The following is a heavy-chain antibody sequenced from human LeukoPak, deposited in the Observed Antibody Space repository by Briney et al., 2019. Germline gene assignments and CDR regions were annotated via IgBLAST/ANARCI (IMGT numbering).Heavy chain of an antibody. CDR1: GGTFSSYA. J-gene: IGHJ5*02. CDR3: ARVKLLRGVPYWFDP. V-gene: IGHV1-69*13. CDR2: IIPIFGTA. D-gene: IGHD3-10*01. Sequence: GASVKVSCKASGGTFSSYAITWVQQAPGQGLEWVGAIIPIFGTANYTQKFQGRVTITADESTSTAYMELSSLRSEDTAVYYCARVKLLRGVPYWFDPWGQGTLVTVSS.